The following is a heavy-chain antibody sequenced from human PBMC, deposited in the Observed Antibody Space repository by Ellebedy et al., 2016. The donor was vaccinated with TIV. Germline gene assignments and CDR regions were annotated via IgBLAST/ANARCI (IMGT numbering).Heavy chain of an antibody. J-gene: IGHJ4*02. CDR1: GFTFSNAW. D-gene: IGHD3-3*01. Sequence: GESLKISXAASGFTFSNAWMSWVRQAPGKGLEWVGRIKSKTDGGTTDYAAPVKGRFTISRDDSKNTLYLQMNSLKTEDTAVYYCTTGLGVLEWLLPFDYWGQGTLVTVSS. CDR3: TTGLGVLEWLLPFDY. V-gene: IGHV3-15*01. CDR2: IKSKTDGGTT.